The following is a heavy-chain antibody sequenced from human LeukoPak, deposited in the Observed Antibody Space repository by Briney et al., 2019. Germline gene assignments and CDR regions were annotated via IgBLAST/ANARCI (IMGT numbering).Heavy chain of an antibody. CDR3: ARDFARGVWGRDYFDY. D-gene: IGHD3-10*01. CDR1: GFTFSDYS. Sequence: PGGSLRLSCAASGFTFSDYSMNWVRQAPGKGLEWVSSIRSDSSYIYYVDSVKGRFTISRDNSKNTLYLQMNSLRAEDTAVYYCARDFARGVWGRDYFDYWGQGTLVTVSS. CDR2: IRSDSSYI. J-gene: IGHJ4*02. V-gene: IGHV3-21*01.